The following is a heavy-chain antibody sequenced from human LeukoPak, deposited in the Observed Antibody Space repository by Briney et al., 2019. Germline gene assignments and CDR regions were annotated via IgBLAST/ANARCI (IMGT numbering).Heavy chain of an antibody. D-gene: IGHD3-3*01. J-gene: IGHJ4*02. CDR3: ARRYYDIWSGYYTADYYFDD. CDR2: INQDGSEK. V-gene: IGHV3-7*01. CDR1: GFTFSNYW. Sequence: GGSLRLSCAASGFTFSNYWMSWVRQAPGKGLEWVANINQDGSEKHHVDSVKGRFTISRDNAENSLYLQLNSLRAEDTAVYYCARRYYDIWSGYYTADYYFDDWGQGTLVTVSS.